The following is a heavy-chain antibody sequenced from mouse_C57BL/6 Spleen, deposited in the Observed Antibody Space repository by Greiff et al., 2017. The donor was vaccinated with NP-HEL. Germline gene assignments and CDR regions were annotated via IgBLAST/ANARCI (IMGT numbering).Heavy chain of an antibody. D-gene: IGHD2-3*01. J-gene: IGHJ4*01. Sequence: EVKLVESEGGLVQPGRSMKLSCTASGFTFSDYYMAWVRQVPEKGLEWVANINYDGSSTYYLDSLKSRFIISRDNAKNILYLQMSSLKSEDTATYYCARDQGWSYAMDYWGQGTSVTVSS. V-gene: IGHV5-16*01. CDR2: INYDGSST. CDR1: GFTFSDYY. CDR3: ARDQGWSYAMDY.